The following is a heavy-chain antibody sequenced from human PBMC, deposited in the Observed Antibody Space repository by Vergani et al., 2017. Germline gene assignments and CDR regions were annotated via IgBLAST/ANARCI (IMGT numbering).Heavy chain of an antibody. CDR2: FDPEDGET. J-gene: IGHJ3*02. CDR3: ATQGYSSGWIAFDI. D-gene: IGHD6-19*01. Sequence: QVQLVQSGAEVKKPGASLKVSCKVSGYTLSELSMHWVRQAPGKGLEWMGGFDPEDGETIYAQKFQGRVTMPADTSTDTAYMELSSLRSEDTAVYYCATQGYSSGWIAFDIWGQGTMVTVAS. V-gene: IGHV1-24*01. CDR1: GYTLSELS.